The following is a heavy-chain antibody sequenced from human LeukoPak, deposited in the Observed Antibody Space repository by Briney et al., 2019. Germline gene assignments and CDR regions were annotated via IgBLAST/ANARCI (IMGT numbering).Heavy chain of an antibody. CDR3: ARVDPPGYCSGGSCYSGLDY. D-gene: IGHD2-15*01. CDR2: ISSSSSYI. Sequence: GGSLRLSCAASGFTFSSYAMNWVRQAPGKGLEWGSSISSSSSYIYYADSVKGRFTISRDNATNSLYLQMNSLRAEDTAVYYCARVDPPGYCSGGSCYSGLDYWGQGTLVTVSS. V-gene: IGHV3-21*01. CDR1: GFTFSSYA. J-gene: IGHJ4*02.